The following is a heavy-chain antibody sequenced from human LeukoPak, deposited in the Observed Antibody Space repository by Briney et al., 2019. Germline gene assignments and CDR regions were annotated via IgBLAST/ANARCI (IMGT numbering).Heavy chain of an antibody. D-gene: IGHD2-15*01. CDR3: ARLGYCSGGSCSSYYFDY. Sequence: PGGSLRLSCAASGFTFDDYGMSWVRQAPGKGLEWVSGINWNGGSTGYADSVKGRFTISRDNAKNSLYLQMNSLRAEDTALYYCARLGYCSGGSCSSYYFDYWGQGTLVTVSS. CDR2: INWNGGST. CDR1: GFTFDDYG. V-gene: IGHV3-20*04. J-gene: IGHJ4*02.